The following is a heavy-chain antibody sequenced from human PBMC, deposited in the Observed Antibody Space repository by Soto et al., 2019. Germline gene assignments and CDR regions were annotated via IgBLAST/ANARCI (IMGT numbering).Heavy chain of an antibody. CDR3: VRGRFTMVRGVIPPYFDY. Sequence: PSETLSLTCTVSGASISSGDYYWTWIRQPPGKGLEWIGSIYYSGTTYYNPALKSRVTISVDTSKKQFSLNLSSVTASDTAIYYCVRGRFTMVRGVIPPYFDYWGQGTLVTVS. D-gene: IGHD3-10*01. CDR1: GASISSGDYY. CDR2: IYYSGTT. V-gene: IGHV4-30-4*01. J-gene: IGHJ4*02.